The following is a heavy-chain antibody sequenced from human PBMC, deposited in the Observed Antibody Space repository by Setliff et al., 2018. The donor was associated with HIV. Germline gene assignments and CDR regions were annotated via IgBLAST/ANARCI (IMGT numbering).Heavy chain of an antibody. Sequence: PSETLSLTCAVYGGSFSAYYWTWIRQPPGKGLEWIGEINHSGSTNYNPSLKSRVTISVDTSKNQFSLKLSSVTAADTAVYYCASPTSDLYSGSPEWGQGTLVTVSS. J-gene: IGHJ4*02. D-gene: IGHD1-26*01. CDR3: ASPTSDLYSGSPE. V-gene: IGHV4-34*01. CDR1: GGSFSAYY. CDR2: INHSGST.